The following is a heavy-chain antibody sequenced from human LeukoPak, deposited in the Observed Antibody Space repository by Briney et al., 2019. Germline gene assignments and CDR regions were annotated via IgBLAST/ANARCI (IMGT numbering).Heavy chain of an antibody. V-gene: IGHV3-23*01. CDR3: ARGPNGDYIGAFDM. J-gene: IGHJ3*02. CDR2: IRGGGGSA. Sequence: GSLRLSCTASGLAFRAYVMVWVRQAPGKGPEWVSAIRGGGGSAFYADSVKGRFTISRDNSKYTLFLQMNRLRAEDTDVYYCARGPNGDYIGAFDMWGPGTMVTVSS. CDR1: GLAFRAYV. D-gene: IGHD4-17*01.